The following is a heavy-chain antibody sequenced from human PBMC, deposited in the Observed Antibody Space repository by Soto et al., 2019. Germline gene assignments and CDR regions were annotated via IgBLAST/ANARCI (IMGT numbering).Heavy chain of an antibody. CDR3: AKNRMTGQAHYDF. J-gene: IGHJ4*02. CDR1: GGSISSYY. V-gene: IGHV4-59*08. D-gene: IGHD3-9*01. CDR2: IYYSGST. Sequence: SETLSLSCTVSGGSISSYYWSWIRQPPGKGLEWIGYIYYSGSTNYNPSLKSRVTISVDTSKNQFSLKLSSVTAADTALYYCAKNRMTGQAHYDFWGQGTPVTVSS.